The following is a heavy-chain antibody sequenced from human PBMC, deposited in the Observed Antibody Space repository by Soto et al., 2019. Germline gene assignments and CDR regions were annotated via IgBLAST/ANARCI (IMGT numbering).Heavy chain of an antibody. V-gene: IGHV4-39*01. J-gene: IGHJ3*02. CDR3: ARHVVEAFDI. CDR2: IYYSGST. Sequence: PSETLSLTCTVSGGSISSSSYYWGWIRQPPGKGLEWIGSIYYSGSTYYNPSLKSRVTISVDTSKNQFSLKLSSVTAADTAVYYRARHVVEAFDIWGQGTMVTVSS. CDR1: GGSISSSSYY. D-gene: IGHD2-15*01.